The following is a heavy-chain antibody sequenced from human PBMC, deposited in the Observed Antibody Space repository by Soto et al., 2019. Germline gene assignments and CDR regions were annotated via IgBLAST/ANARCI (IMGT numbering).Heavy chain of an antibody. CDR2: VYYSGST. V-gene: IGHV4-39*01. CDR3: ASDYSGYSADPEYYGVEV. CDR1: GGSVTLTSYY. Sequence: LSLTCSVSGGSVTLTSYYWGWIRQPPGKGLEWIGNVYYSGSTNYNPSLKSRVTISVDTSKNQFSLSLKSVTAADTAVYYCASDYSGYSADPEYYGVEVWGQGTTVTV. J-gene: IGHJ6*02. D-gene: IGHD3-22*01.